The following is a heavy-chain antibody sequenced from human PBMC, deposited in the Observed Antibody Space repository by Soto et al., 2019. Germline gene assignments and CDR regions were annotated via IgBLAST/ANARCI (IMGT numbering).Heavy chain of an antibody. CDR1: GFTVSSNY. CDR3: ARFLTGYYTFEY. Sequence: GGSLRLSCAASGFTVSSNYMSWVRQAPGKGLEWVSVIYSGGSTYYADSVKGRFTISRDNSKNTLYLQTNSLRAEDTAVYYCARFLTGYYTFEYWGQGTLVTVSS. CDR2: IYSGGST. D-gene: IGHD3-9*01. J-gene: IGHJ4*02. V-gene: IGHV3-66*01.